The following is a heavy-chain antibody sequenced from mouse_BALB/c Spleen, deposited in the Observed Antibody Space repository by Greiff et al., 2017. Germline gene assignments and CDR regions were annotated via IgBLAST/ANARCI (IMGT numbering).Heavy chain of an antibody. V-gene: IGHV1-7*01. CDR2: INPSTGYT. J-gene: IGHJ3*01. D-gene: IGHD3-1*01. CDR3: AREYSGYTWFAY. CDR1: GYPFTSYW. Sequence: QVQLQQSGAELAKPGASGKMSCKASGYPFTSYWMHWVKQRPGQGLGWIGNINPSTGYTEYNQKFKDKATLTADKSSSTAYMQLSSLTSDDSAVYYCAREYSGYTWFAYWGQGTLVTVSA.